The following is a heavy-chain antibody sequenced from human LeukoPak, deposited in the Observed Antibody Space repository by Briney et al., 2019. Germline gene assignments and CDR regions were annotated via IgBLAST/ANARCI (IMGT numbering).Heavy chain of an antibody. Sequence: GRSLRLSCEASGFNFSTNGMHWVRQAPGKGLEWVSLIWFDGSKKLYADSVKGRFTVSRDNSKNTMYLQMNSLRVEDTAIYYCARVVSYYGSAYRLLDLWGRGTLVTVSS. CDR3: ARVVSYYGSAYRLLDL. V-gene: IGHV3-33*01. D-gene: IGHD3-10*01. CDR1: GFNFSTNG. CDR2: IWFDGSKK. J-gene: IGHJ2*01.